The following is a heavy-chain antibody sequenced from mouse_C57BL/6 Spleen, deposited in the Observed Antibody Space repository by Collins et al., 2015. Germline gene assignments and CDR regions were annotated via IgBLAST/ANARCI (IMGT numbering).Heavy chain of an antibody. CDR2: FNPNNGGT. V-gene: IGHV1-22*01. Sequence: EVQLQQSGPEVVKPGASVKMSCRASEYTFTDYNIHWVKQSRGKSLEWIGSFNPNNGGTSHNQKFRGKATSTVHKSSSTAYMELRSLTSEDSAVYYCARGGLTTIIVPGALDCWGQGTSVTVSS. D-gene: IGHD2-4*01. J-gene: IGHJ4*01. CDR3: ARGGLTTIIVPGALDC. CDR1: EYTFTDYN.